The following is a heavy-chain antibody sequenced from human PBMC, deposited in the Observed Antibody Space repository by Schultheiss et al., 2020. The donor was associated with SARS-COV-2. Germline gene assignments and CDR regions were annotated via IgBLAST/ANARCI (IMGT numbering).Heavy chain of an antibody. D-gene: IGHD2-2*01. Sequence: SETLSLTCTVSGGSIRSSSYYWSWIRQPAGKGLEWIGRIYTSGSTNYNPSLKSRVTISVDTSKNQFSLKLSSVTAADTAVYYCASRYCSSTSCYFDYWGQGTLVTVSS. V-gene: IGHV4-61*02. CDR3: ASRYCSSTSCYFDY. CDR1: GGSIRSSSYY. CDR2: IYTSGST. J-gene: IGHJ4*02.